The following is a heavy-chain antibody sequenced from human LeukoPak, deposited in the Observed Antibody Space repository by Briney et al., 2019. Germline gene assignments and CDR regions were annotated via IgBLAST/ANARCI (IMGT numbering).Heavy chain of an antibody. CDR3: AKVPGSTLMIARRDFDY. J-gene: IGHJ4*02. CDR2: ISGSGGST. Sequence: GGSLRLSCAASGFTFSSYAMRWVRQAPGKGLEWVSAISGSGGSTYYADSVKGRFTISRDNSKNTLYLQMNSLRAEDTAVYYCAKVPGSTLMIARRDFDYWGQGTLVTVSS. V-gene: IGHV3-23*01. CDR1: GFTFSSYA. D-gene: IGHD3-22*01.